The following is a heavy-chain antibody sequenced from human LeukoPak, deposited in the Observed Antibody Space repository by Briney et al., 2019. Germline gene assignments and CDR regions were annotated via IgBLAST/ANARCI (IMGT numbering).Heavy chain of an antibody. CDR2: IKQDGSEK. D-gene: IGHD3-22*01. V-gene: IGHV3-7*01. CDR1: GFTFSSYW. CDR3: ARADSSGYYLVGGFDI. Sequence: PGGSLRLSCAASGFTFSSYWMSWVRQAPGKGLEWVANIKQDGSEKYYVDSVKGRFTISRDNAKNSLYLQMNSLRAEDTAVYYCARADSSGYYLVGGFDIWGQGTMVTVSS. J-gene: IGHJ3*02.